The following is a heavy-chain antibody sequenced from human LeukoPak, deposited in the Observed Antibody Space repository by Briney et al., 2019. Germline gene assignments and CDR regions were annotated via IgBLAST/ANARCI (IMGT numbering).Heavy chain of an antibody. J-gene: IGHJ6*02. D-gene: IGHD2-15*01. CDR1: GFTFSSYS. Sequence: GGSLRLSCAASGFTFSSYSMNWVRQAPGKGLEWVSYISSSGSTIYYADSVKGRFTISRDNAKNSLYLQMNSLRAEDTAVYYCARDIGIFHYYGMDVWGQGTTVTVSS. V-gene: IGHV3-48*04. CDR2: ISSSGSTI. CDR3: ARDIGIFHYYGMDV.